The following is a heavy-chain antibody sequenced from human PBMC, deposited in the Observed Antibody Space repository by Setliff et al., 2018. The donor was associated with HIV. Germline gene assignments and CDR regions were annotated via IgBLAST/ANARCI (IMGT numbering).Heavy chain of an antibody. D-gene: IGHD1-1*01. Sequence: SETLSLTCRVSGGSIRDYYWSWIRQPAGKGLGWIGSIYHSGSTYYSPSLKSRVTISVDTSRNQFSLVLSSVTAADTAVYYCARFQAWQLGRRGGYYYYMDVWGKGTTVTVSS. CDR1: GGSIRDYY. V-gene: IGHV4-4*07. J-gene: IGHJ6*03. CDR2: IYHSGST. CDR3: ARFQAWQLGRRGGYYYYMDV.